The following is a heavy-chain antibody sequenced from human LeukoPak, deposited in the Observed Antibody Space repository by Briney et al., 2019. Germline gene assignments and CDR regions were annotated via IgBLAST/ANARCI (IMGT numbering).Heavy chain of an antibody. J-gene: IGHJ4*02. V-gene: IGHV3-23*01. CDR2: ISGTGT. CDR3: AKVHGDSLFGV. CDR1: GFSFSSFS. Sequence: GGSLRLSCVASGFSFSSFSMNWVRQAPGKGLEWVATISGTGTYYLDSVKGRFTISRDDSKSTLYLQMNSLRADDTALYYCAKVHGDSLFGVWGQGTLVTVSS. D-gene: IGHD3-3*01.